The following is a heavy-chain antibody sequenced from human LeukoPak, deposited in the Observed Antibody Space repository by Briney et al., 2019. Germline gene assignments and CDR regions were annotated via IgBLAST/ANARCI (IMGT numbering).Heavy chain of an antibody. CDR1: GFIFGDFY. D-gene: IGHD5/OR15-5a*01. J-gene: IGHJ4*02. CDR3: ASDQVSGVFDY. Sequence: PGGSLRLSCAGSGFIFGDFYINWIRQSPGKGLEWLAYISPDGSYTTYGDSVKGRFVISRDNAKNSVSLQMNSLGVEDTAVYFCASDQVSGVFDYWGQGARVTVS. V-gene: IGHV3-11*05. CDR2: ISPDGSYT.